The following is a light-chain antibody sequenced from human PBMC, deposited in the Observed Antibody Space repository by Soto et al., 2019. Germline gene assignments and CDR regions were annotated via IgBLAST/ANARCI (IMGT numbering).Light chain of an antibody. Sequence: EIVLTQSPGTLSLSPGQRATLSCRASQRLSASDIAWYQQKPGQSPKFLIYGVSSRATGIPDRFSGSGSWTDFTLTISRLEPEDFAVYHCQQYGSSPLITFGQGTRLEMK. V-gene: IGKV3-20*01. CDR3: QQYGSSPLIT. CDR1: QRLSASD. J-gene: IGKJ5*01. CDR2: GVS.